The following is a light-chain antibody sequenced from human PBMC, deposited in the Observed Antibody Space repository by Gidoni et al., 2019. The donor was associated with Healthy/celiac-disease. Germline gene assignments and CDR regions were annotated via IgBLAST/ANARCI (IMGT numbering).Light chain of an antibody. Sequence: YVLTQPPSESVAPGQTARITGGGNNIGSKSVHWYHQRPGQARVLVVYDDSDRLSGIPERFSGSKSGNTAILTIRRVEAGDEADYYGQVWDSSSYHWVFGGGTKLTVL. CDR2: DDS. CDR1: NIGSKS. J-gene: IGLJ3*02. V-gene: IGLV3-21*02. CDR3: QVWDSSSYHWV.